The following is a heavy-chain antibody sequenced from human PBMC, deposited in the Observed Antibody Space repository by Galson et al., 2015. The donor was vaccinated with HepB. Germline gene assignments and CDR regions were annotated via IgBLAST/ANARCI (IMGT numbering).Heavy chain of an antibody. J-gene: IGHJ2*01. CDR2: ISVSGTYT. V-gene: IGHV3-11*06. CDR1: GFTFSDYY. D-gene: IGHD4-17*01. CDR3: ARVADADYGDHSHFDS. Sequence: SLRLSCAASGFTFSDYYMSWIRQAPGKGLEWLSYISVSGTYTNYADSVKGRFTISRDNAKNSLYLQMNSLRAEDTAVYYCARVADADYGDHSHFDSWGRGTLVIVSS.